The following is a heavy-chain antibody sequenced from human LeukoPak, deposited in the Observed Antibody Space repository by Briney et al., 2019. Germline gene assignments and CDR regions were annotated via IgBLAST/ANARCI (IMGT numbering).Heavy chain of an antibody. D-gene: IGHD2-8*01. V-gene: IGHV3-74*01. Sequence: GGSLRLSCAASGFTFSSHRMHWVRQAPGKGLVWVSCDSSDGSTTNHADSVKGRFTISRDNAKSTLYLQMRSLRAEDAAVYYCARDTNGLAYWGLGTRVSVSS. J-gene: IGHJ4*02. CDR1: GFTFSSHR. CDR2: DSSDGSTT. CDR3: ARDTNGLAY.